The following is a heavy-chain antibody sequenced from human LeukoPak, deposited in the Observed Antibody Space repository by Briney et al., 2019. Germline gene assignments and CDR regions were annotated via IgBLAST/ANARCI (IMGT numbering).Heavy chain of an antibody. CDR2: IYHSGST. CDR1: GYSISSGYY. D-gene: IGHD4-23*01. Sequence: TSETLSLTCTVSGYSISSGYYWGWIRQPPGKGLEWIGSIYHSGSTYYNPSLKSRVTISVDTSKNQFSLKLSSVTAADTAVYYCARRAPTVVRPFDYWGQGTLVTVSS. CDR3: ARRAPTVVRPFDY. V-gene: IGHV4-38-2*02. J-gene: IGHJ4*02.